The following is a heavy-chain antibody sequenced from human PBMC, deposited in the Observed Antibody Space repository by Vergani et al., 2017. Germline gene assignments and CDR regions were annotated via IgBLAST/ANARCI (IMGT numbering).Heavy chain of an antibody. J-gene: IGHJ5*02. V-gene: IGHV4-4*02. CDR1: GGSISSSNW. Sequence: QVQLQESGPGLVKPSETLSLTCAVSGGSISSSNWWSWVRQPPGKGLEGIGGIYHSGSTNYNTSLKSRVTISVDKSKNQFSLKLSSVTAADTAVYYCARHYQSYDSSGQGWFDPWGQGTLVTVSS. CDR2: IYHSGST. CDR3: ARHYQSYDSSGQGWFDP. D-gene: IGHD3-22*01.